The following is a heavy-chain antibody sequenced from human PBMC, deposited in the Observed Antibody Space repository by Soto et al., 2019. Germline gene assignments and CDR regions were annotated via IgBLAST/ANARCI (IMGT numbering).Heavy chain of an antibody. V-gene: IGHV5-51*01. D-gene: IGHD3-3*01. Sequence: GESLKISCKGSGYSFTSYWIGWVRQMPGKGLEWMGIIYPGDSDTRYSPSFQGQVTISADKSISTAYLQWSSLKASDTAMYYCARLVYYDFWSGYYANGMDVWGQGTTVTVSS. CDR1: GYSFTSYW. CDR3: ARLVYYDFWSGYYANGMDV. J-gene: IGHJ6*02. CDR2: IYPGDSDT.